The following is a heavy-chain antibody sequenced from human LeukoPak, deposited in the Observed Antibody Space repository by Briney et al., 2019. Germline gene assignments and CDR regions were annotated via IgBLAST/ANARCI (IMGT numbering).Heavy chain of an antibody. D-gene: IGHD3-9*01. J-gene: IGHJ5*02. Sequence: SETLSLTCTVSGGSVSSYYWSWIRQPPGKGLKWIGNIYYSGYTTYSPSLRSRVTISVDTSKNQFSLKLNSVTAADTAVYYCARDYVVLTAYPPTQLFDPWGQGTLVTVSS. CDR2: IYYSGYT. CDR1: GGSVSSYY. V-gene: IGHV4-59*02. CDR3: ARDYVVLTAYPPTQLFDP.